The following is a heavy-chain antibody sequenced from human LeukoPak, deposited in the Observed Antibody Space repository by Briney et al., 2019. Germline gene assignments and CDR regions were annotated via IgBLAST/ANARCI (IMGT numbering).Heavy chain of an antibody. CDR1: GFTVSSNY. D-gene: IGHD6-13*01. CDR2: MYSCGIT. Sequence: GGSLRLSCAASGFTVSSNYMSWVRQAPGKGLELVSVMYSCGITYYADSVKGIFTISGDNSKNTLYLQMNSLRAEDKAVYYCAREIRSTSSSWFPSYYYYGMDVWGQGTTVTVSS. V-gene: IGHV3-66*01. CDR3: AREIRSTSSSWFPSYYYYGMDV. J-gene: IGHJ6*02.